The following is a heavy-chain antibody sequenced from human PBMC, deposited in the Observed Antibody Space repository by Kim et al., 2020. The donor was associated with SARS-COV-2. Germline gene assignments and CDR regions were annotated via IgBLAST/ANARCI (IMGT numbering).Heavy chain of an antibody. CDR3: ARLSSSWGNPSRGCFDY. Sequence: SETLFLTCTVSGGSISSSSYYWGWIRQPPGKGLEWIGSIYYSGSTYYNPSLKSRVTISVDTSKNQFSLKLSSVTAADTAVYYCARLSSSWGNPSRGCFDYWGQGTLVTVSS. CDR1: GGSISSSSYY. D-gene: IGHD6-13*01. J-gene: IGHJ4*02. V-gene: IGHV4-39*01. CDR2: IYYSGST.